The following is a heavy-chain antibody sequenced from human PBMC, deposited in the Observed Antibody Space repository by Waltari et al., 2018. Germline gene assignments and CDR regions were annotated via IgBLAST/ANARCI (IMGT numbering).Heavy chain of an antibody. V-gene: IGHV3-30*02. Sequence: QVQLVESGGGVVQPGGSLRLSCAASGFTFSSYGMHWVRQAPGKGLEWVAFIRYDGSNKYYADSVKGRFTISRDNSKNTLYLKMNSLRAEDTAVYYCAKSGYSSSFYYYYYGMDVWGQGTTVTVSS. J-gene: IGHJ6*02. CDR1: GFTFSSYG. CDR2: IRYDGSNK. CDR3: AKSGYSSSFYYYYYGMDV. D-gene: IGHD6-13*01.